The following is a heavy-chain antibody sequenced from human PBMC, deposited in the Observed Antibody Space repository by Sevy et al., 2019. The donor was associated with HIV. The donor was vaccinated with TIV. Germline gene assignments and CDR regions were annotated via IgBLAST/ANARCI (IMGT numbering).Heavy chain of an antibody. D-gene: IGHD3-22*01. Sequence: ASVKVSCKVSGYILAKFSIHWVRQAPGKGLEWMTSFDPEDGDPEDGKTIYAQKFLGRVTMTEDTSTDTAYMELSSLRSYDTAVYYCATTKDYYDSSGYPFDYWGQGILVTVSS. J-gene: IGHJ4*02. CDR1: GYILAKFS. CDR3: ATTKDYYDSSGYPFDY. CDR2: FDPEDGDPEDGKT. V-gene: IGHV1-24*01.